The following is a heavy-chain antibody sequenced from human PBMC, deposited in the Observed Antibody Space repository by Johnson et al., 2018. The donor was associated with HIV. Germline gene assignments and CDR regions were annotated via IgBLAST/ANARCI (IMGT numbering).Heavy chain of an antibody. Sequence: VQLVESGGGVVQPGRSLRISCAASGFTFRSYAMHWVRQAPGKGLEWVAVISYHGSNQYYADSVKGRFTISRDNSKNTLYLKMNSLRAEDTAMYYCARERYGSQAIDAFDIWGQGTMVTVSS. CDR3: ARERYGSQAIDAFDI. CDR1: GFTFRSYA. J-gene: IGHJ3*02. D-gene: IGHD2-15*01. CDR2: ISYHGSNQ. V-gene: IGHV3-30*04.